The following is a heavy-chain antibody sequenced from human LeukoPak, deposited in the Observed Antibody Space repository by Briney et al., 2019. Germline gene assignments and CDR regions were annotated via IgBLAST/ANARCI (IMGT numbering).Heavy chain of an antibody. J-gene: IGHJ4*02. CDR3: AKDRELLWFGDLSGEGFDY. CDR2: ISGSGGST. D-gene: IGHD3-10*01. Sequence: GGSLRLSCAASGFTFSSYAMSWVRQAPGKGLEWVSAISGSGGSTYYADSVKGRFTISRDNSKNTLYVQMNSLRPEDTAVYYCAKDRELLWFGDLSGEGFDYWGRGTLVTVSS. CDR1: GFTFSSYA. V-gene: IGHV3-23*01.